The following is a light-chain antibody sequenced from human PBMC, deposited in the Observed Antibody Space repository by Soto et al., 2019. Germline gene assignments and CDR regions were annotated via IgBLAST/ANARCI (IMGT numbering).Light chain of an antibody. CDR1: QSLLHSSGYNY. CDR2: WVS. V-gene: IGKV2-28*01. Sequence: VLTQSPLSLPVTPGEPASISCRSSQSLLHSSGYNYVDWYLQKPGQSPQLLISWVSNRASGVPERFSGRGSGTDFTLKISRVEAEDVGHYYCMQALQTPLTFGQGTRLEIK. CDR3: MQALQTPLT. J-gene: IGKJ5*01.